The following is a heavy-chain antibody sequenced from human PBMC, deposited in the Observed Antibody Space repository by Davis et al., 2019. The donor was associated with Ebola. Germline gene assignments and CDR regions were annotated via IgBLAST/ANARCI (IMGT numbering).Heavy chain of an antibody. D-gene: IGHD5-18*01. V-gene: IGHV1-18*01. CDR1: GYTFTSYG. CDR3: ARESSSVDTAMVLVSGSGYYYYMDV. J-gene: IGHJ6*03. Sequence: ASVKVSCKASGYTFTSYGISWVRQAPGQGLEWMGWISAYNGNTNYAQKLQGRVTMTTDTSTSTAYMELRSLRSDDTAVYYCARESSSVDTAMVLVSGSGYYYYMDVWGKGTTVTVSS. CDR2: ISAYNGNT.